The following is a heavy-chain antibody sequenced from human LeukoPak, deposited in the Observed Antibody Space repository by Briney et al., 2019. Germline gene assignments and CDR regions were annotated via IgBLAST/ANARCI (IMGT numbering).Heavy chain of an antibody. CDR2: INHSGST. Sequence: SETLSLTCAVYGGSFSGYYWSWIRQPPGKGLEWIGEINHSGSTSYNPSLKSRVTISVDTSKNQFSLKLSSVTAADTAVYYCARGGYDFWSGYPLDYWGQGTLVTVSS. CDR1: GGSFSGYY. J-gene: IGHJ4*02. CDR3: ARGGYDFWSGYPLDY. V-gene: IGHV4-34*01. D-gene: IGHD3-3*01.